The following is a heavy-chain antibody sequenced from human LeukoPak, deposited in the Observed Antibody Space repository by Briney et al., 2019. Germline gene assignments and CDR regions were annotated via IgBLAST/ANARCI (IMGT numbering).Heavy chain of an antibody. J-gene: IGHJ4*02. Sequence: PETLSLTCTVSGGSISSYYWSWIRQPAGKGLEWIGRIYTSGSTNYNPSLRSRVTMSVDTSKNQFSLKLSSVTAADTAVYYCARGNLYGDRFDYWGQGTLVTVSS. D-gene: IGHD4-17*01. CDR3: ARGNLYGDRFDY. CDR2: IYTSGST. V-gene: IGHV4-4*07. CDR1: GGSISSYY.